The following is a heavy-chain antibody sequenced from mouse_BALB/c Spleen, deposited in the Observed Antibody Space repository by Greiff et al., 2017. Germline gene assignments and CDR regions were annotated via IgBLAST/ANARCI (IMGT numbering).Heavy chain of an antibody. J-gene: IGHJ2*01. CDR2: IYPGNSDT. CDR1: GYSFTSYW. V-gene: IGHV1-5*01. Sequence: VQLQQSGTVLARPGASVKMSCKASGYSFTSYWMHWVKQRPGQGLEWIGAIYPGNSDTSYNQKFKGKAKLTAVTSASTAYMELSSLTNEDSAVYYCTRNLEFITTVVDYWGKGNTLTVSS. CDR3: TRNLEFITTVVDY. D-gene: IGHD1-1*01.